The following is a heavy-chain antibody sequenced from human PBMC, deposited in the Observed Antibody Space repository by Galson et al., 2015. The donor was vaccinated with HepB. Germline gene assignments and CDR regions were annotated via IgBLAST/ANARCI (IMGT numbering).Heavy chain of an antibody. CDR3: ARAPPLDYSNYAYYYYMDV. J-gene: IGHJ6*03. V-gene: IGHV1-8*01. Sequence: SVKVSCKASGYTFTSYDINWVRQATGQGLEWMGWMNPNSGNTGYAQKFQGRVTMTRNTSISTAYTELSSLRSEDTAVYYCARAPPLDYSNYAYYYYMDVWGKGTTVTVSS. CDR2: MNPNSGNT. CDR1: GYTFTSYD. D-gene: IGHD4-11*01.